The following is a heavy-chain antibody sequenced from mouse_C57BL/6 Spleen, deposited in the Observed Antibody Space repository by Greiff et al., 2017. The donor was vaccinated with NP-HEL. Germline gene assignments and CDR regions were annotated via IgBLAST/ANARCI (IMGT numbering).Heavy chain of an antibody. V-gene: IGHV1-26*01. J-gene: IGHJ2*01. D-gene: IGHD2-4*01. Sequence: EVQLQQSGPELVKPGASVKISCKASGYTFTDYYMNWVKQSHGKSLEWIGDINPNNGGTSYNQKFKGKATLTVDKSSSTAYMELSSLTSEDSAVYYCVPYDDDGPNYFDYWGQGTTLTVSS. CDR3: VPYDDDGPNYFDY. CDR2: INPNNGGT. CDR1: GYTFTDYY.